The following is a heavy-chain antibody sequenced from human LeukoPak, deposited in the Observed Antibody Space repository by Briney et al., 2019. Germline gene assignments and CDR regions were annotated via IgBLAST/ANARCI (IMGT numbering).Heavy chain of an antibody. V-gene: IGHV3-23*01. D-gene: IGHD4-11*01. J-gene: IGHJ4*02. CDR2: IFGTGGGT. CDR1: GFTFSSYA. CDR3: GEDRGHPYSNYLLDY. Sequence: PGGSLRLSCAASGFTFSSYAMSWVRQAPGKGLEWISLIFGTGGGTYYADSVKGRFTISRDNSKNTLYLEMNSLRAEDTAVYYCGEDRGHPYSNYLLDYWGQGTLVTVSS.